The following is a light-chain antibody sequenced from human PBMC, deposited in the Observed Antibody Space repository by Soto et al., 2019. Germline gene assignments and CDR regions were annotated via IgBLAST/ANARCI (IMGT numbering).Light chain of an antibody. V-gene: IGLV1-47*01. CDR1: SSNIGSNY. J-gene: IGLJ2*01. Sequence: QSVLTQPPSASGTPGQRVTISCSGSSSNIGSNYVYWYQQLPGTAPKLLIYRNNQRPSGVPDRFSGSKSGTSASLAISGLRSEDEADYSCAAWDDSLSGVVFGGGTKVTVL. CDR3: AAWDDSLSGVV. CDR2: RNN.